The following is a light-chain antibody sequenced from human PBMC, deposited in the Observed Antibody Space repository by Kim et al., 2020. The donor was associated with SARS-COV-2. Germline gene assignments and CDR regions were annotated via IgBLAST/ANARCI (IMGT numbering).Light chain of an antibody. V-gene: IGLV4-69*01. Sequence: SVRLACTLSRGPSNSANARHQQQPKKDPRYLVKLHSDGCHTGGDGIPDRFSGCGWGAERYPAISGLQSEDEADYYCQPLGTGKWVFGGGTQLTVL. CDR1: RGPSNSA. CDR3: QPLGTGKWV. J-gene: IGLJ3*02. CDR2: LHSDGCH.